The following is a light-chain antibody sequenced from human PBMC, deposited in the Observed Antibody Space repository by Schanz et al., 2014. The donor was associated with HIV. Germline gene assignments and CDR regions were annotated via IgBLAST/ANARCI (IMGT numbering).Light chain of an antibody. CDR3: CSYAGSSTLYV. J-gene: IGLJ1*01. Sequence: QSALTQPASVSGSPGQSITITCTGTTSDVGGHNYVSWYQQQPGKAPKLIIYDVDYRPSGVSNRFTGSTSGNTASLTISGLQAEDEADYHCCSYAGSSTLYVFGTGTKLTVL. CDR2: DVD. CDR1: TSDVGGHNY. V-gene: IGLV2-14*01.